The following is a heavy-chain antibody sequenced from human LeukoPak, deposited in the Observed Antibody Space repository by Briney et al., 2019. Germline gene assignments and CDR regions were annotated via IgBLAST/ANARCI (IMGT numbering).Heavy chain of an antibody. V-gene: IGHV4-31*03. CDR1: GGSISSGGYY. D-gene: IGHD1-1*01. J-gene: IGHJ4*02. CDR2: IYYSGST. CDR3: ARAGTADGSFDY. Sequence: PSQTLSLTCTVSGGSISSGGYYWSWIRQHPGKGLEWIGYIYYSGSTYYNPSLKSRVTISVDTSKNQFSLKLGSVTAADTAVYYCARAGTADGSFDYWGQGTLVTVSS.